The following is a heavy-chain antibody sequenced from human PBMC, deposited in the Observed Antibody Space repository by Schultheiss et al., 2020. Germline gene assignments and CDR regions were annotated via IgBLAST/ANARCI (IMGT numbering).Heavy chain of an antibody. D-gene: IGHD2-2*01. Sequence: GESLKISCAASGFTFSSYAMHWVRQAPGKGLEWVAVISYDGSNKYYADSVKGRFTISRDNSKNTLYLQMSSLRPEDTAVYYCARKIQYTGGTPATIDLYYYYGFEVWGQGTTVTVAS. J-gene: IGHJ6*02. CDR3: ARKIQYTGGTPATIDLYYYYGFEV. CDR2: ISYDGSNK. CDR1: GFTFSSYA. V-gene: IGHV3-30*04.